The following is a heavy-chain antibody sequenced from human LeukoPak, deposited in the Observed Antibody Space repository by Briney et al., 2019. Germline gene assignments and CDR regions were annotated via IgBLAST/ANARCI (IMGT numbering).Heavy chain of an antibody. D-gene: IGHD2-21*01. CDR1: GFTFSSYT. Sequence: GGSPTLSCAASGFTFSSYTMNWVRQAPGKGLEWVSSISSSSSYIFYADSVKGRFTISRDDSKTTVYLLMNSLRAEDTAVYYCAREVAPLYFHYGMDVWGEETAITLSS. J-gene: IGHJ6*01. CDR3: AREVAPLYFHYGMDV. V-gene: IGHV3-21*01. CDR2: ISSSSSYI.